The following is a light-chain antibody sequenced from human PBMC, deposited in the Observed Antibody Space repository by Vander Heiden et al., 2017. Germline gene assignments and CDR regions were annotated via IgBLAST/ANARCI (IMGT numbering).Light chain of an antibody. Sequence: QTVVTQEPSLSVSPGGTVTLTCGLSSGSVSSSYYPSWYQQTPGQAPRTLIYSTNTRSSGVPDRFSGSILGNKAALTITGAQADDESDYYCVLYMGNGIWVFGGGTKVTVL. CDR1: SGSVSSSYY. V-gene: IGLV8-61*01. CDR3: VLYMGNGIWV. CDR2: STN. J-gene: IGLJ3*02.